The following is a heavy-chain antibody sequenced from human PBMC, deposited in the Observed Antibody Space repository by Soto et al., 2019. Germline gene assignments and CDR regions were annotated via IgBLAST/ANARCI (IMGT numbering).Heavy chain of an antibody. V-gene: IGHV4-59*08. Sequence: SETLSLTCTVSGASISSYHWSWIRQPPGKGLEWIGFIYQSGKTNYNPSLKSRVTISVDTPKNQFSLKLSSVTAADTAVYYCARHRKDIVLMVYARLGYYYMDVWGKGTTVTVSS. CDR1: GASISSYH. D-gene: IGHD2-8*01. J-gene: IGHJ6*03. CDR2: IYQSGKT. CDR3: ARHRKDIVLMVYARLGYYYMDV.